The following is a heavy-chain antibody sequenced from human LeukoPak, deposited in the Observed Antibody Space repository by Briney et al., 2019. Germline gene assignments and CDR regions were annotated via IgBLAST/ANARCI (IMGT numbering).Heavy chain of an antibody. CDR3: AKDILSYYGSGSYYY. D-gene: IGHD3-10*01. Sequence: GGSLRLSCAVSGLTFSSYAMSWVRQAPGKGLEWVSGISWNSGSIGYADSVKGRFTISRDNAKNSLYLQMNSLRAEDTALYYCAKDILSYYGSGSYYYWGQGTLVTVSS. V-gene: IGHV3-9*01. CDR2: ISWNSGSI. J-gene: IGHJ4*02. CDR1: GLTFSSYA.